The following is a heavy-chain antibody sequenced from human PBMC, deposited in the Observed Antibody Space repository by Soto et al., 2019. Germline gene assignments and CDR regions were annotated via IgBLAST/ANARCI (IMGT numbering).Heavy chain of an antibody. CDR1: GYTFTRNT. V-gene: IGHV1-3*01. D-gene: IGHD1-26*01. CDR3: ASGSGTYSPDY. CDR2: INAGNGNT. J-gene: IGHJ4*02. Sequence: QVQLVQSGAEVKKPGASVKVSCKASGYTFTRNTIHWVRQAPGQRLEWMGWINAGNGNTKYSQKFQGRITLTRDTSASTAYMELSSLRSEDTAVYYCASGSGTYSPDYWGQGSLVTVSS.